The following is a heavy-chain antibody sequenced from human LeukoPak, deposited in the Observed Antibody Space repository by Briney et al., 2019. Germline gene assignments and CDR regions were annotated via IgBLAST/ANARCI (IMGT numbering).Heavy chain of an antibody. CDR3: ATHYDFWSGYYDWWFDP. J-gene: IGHJ5*02. Sequence: GASVKVSCKASGYTFTGYYMHWVRQAPGQGLEWMGWINPNSGGTNYAQKFQGRVTMTRDTSISTAYMELSRLRSDDTAVYYCATHYDFWSGYYDWWFDPWGQGTLVTVSS. D-gene: IGHD3-3*01. CDR2: INPNSGGT. CDR1: GYTFTGYY. V-gene: IGHV1-2*02.